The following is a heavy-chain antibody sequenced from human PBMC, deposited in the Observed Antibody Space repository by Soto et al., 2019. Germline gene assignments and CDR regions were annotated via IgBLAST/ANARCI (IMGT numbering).Heavy chain of an antibody. D-gene: IGHD2-2*01. Sequence: ETLSLTCTVSGGSIDFYNWSWIRQPPGKPLECIGYFHYSWSTNYNPSLNSRVSISIATPKNQFSLNLTSVIAADTAVYYCARGECSSKTCYGFDSWGQGIMVTVSS. V-gene: IGHV4-59*01. CDR2: FHYSWST. CDR1: GGSIDFYN. J-gene: IGHJ4*02. CDR3: ARGECSSKTCYGFDS.